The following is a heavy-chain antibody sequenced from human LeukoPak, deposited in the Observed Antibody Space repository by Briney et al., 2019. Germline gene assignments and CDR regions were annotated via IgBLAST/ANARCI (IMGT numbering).Heavy chain of an antibody. V-gene: IGHV1-8*01. Sequence: ASVKVSCKASGYTFTSYDINWVRQATGQGLEWMGWMNPNSGNTGYAQKFQGRVTMTRNTSITTAYMELSSLRSEDTAVYYCARGRGQYCSSTSRYAGNWFDPWGQGTLVTVSS. CDR1: GYTFTSYD. CDR2: MNPNSGNT. D-gene: IGHD2-2*01. J-gene: IGHJ5*02. CDR3: ARGRGQYCSSTSRYAGNWFDP.